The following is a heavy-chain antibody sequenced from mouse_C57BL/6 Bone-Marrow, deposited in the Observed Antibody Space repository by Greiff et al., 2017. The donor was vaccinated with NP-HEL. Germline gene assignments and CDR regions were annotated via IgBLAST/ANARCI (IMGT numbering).Heavy chain of an antibody. CDR1: GYSFTGYF. V-gene: IGHV1-37*01. D-gene: IGHD2-2*01. J-gene: IGHJ2*01. CDR2: INPYNGDT. CDR3: AREEDLLWLRRFDY. Sequence: EVKVEESGPELVKPGASVKISCKASGYSFTGYFMNWVKQSHGKSLEWIGRINPYNGDTFYNQKFKGKATLTVDKSSSTAHMELLSLTSEDFAVYYCAREEDLLWLRRFDYWGQGTTLTVSS.